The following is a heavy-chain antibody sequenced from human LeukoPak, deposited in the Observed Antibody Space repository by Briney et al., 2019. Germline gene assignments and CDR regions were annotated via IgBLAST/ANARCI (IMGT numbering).Heavy chain of an antibody. V-gene: IGHV3-49*04. Sequence: GGSLRLSCVASGFTFSRYTMNWVRQAPGKGLEWVGFIRSKAYGGTTEYAASVKGRFTISRDDSKSIAYLQMNSLKTEDTAVYYCTRDQGGIPPGPCDYWGQGTLVTVSS. J-gene: IGHJ4*02. CDR2: IRSKAYGGTT. CDR3: TRDQGGIPPGPCDY. D-gene: IGHD1-26*01. CDR1: GFTFSRYT.